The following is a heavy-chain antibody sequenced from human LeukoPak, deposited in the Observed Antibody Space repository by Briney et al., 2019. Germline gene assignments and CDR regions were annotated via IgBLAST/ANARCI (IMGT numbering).Heavy chain of an antibody. J-gene: IGHJ4*02. V-gene: IGHV4-4*02. CDR2: IYHSGST. CDR1: GGSISSSNW. CDR3: ARHEAGTLPY. D-gene: IGHD6-19*01. Sequence: SGTLSLTCAISGGSISSSNWWSWVRQSPGKGLEWIGEIYHSGSTNYNPSLKSRVTISVDTSKNQFSLKLSSVTAADTAVYYCARHEAGTLPYWGQGTLVTVSS.